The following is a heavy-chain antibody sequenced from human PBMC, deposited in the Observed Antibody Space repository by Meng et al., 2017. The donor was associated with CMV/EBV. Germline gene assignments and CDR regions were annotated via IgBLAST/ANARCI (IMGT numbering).Heavy chain of an antibody. D-gene: IGHD1-7*01. CDR2: IYYSGST. V-gene: IGHV4-39*01. J-gene: IGHJ5*02. CDR3: ASNIMDNWNYVGNWFDP. Sequence: SISSSSYYWGWIRHPPGKGLEWIGSIYYSGSTYYNPSLQSRVTISVDTSKNQFSLKLSSVTAADTAVYYCASNIMDNWNYVGNWFDPWGQGTLVTVSS. CDR1: SISSSSYY.